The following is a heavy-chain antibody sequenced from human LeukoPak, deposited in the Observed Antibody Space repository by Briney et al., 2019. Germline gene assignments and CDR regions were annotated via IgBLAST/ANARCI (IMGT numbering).Heavy chain of an antibody. CDR3: TTVGLS. CDR2: IRQDGSEK. J-gene: IGHJ4*02. V-gene: IGHV3-7*01. Sequence: GGSLRLSCAASGFTFSTYWMSWVRQAPGKGLEWVANIRQDGSEKYYVDSVKGRFTISRDNAKNSLYLQMNTLRPEDTAVYYCTTVGLSWGQGTLVTVSS. CDR1: GFTFSTYW. D-gene: IGHD2/OR15-2a*01.